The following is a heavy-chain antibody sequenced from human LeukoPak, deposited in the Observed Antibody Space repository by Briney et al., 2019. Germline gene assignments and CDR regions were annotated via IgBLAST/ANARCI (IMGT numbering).Heavy chain of an antibody. Sequence: SEALSLTCAVYGGSFSGYYWSWIRQPPGKGLEWIGEINHSGSTNYNPSLKSRVTISVDTSKNQFSLKLSSVTAADTAVYYCARLRIGRDDYSFDFWGQGTLVTVSS. V-gene: IGHV4-34*01. CDR1: GGSFSGYY. CDR3: ARLRIGRDDYSFDF. CDR2: INHSGST. D-gene: IGHD5-24*01. J-gene: IGHJ4*02.